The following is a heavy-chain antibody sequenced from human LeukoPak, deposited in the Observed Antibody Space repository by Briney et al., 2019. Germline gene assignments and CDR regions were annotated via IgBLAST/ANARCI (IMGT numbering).Heavy chain of an antibody. D-gene: IGHD6-19*01. CDR3: AKVTIGGSGWYGAFDI. J-gene: IGHJ3*02. CDR1: GFTFSSYA. V-gene: IGHV3-23*01. Sequence: PGGSLRLSCAASGFTFSSYAMSWVRQAPGKGLEWVSAISGSGGSTYYADSVKGRFTISRDNSKNTLYLQMNSLRAEDTAVYYRAKVTIGGSGWYGAFDIWGQGTMVTVSS. CDR2: ISGSGGST.